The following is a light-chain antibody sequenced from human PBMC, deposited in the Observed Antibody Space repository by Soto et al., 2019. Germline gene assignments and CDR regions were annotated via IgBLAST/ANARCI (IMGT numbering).Light chain of an antibody. J-gene: IGLJ3*02. V-gene: IGLV2-14*01. CDR1: NNDVGGYDY. Sequence: QSALTQPASVSGSPGQSITISCTGTNNDVGGYDYVSWYQQHPGKAPKLMIYDVSDRPSGVSNRFSGSKSGNTASLTISGLQAEDEADYYCTSYTGSSTWVFGGGTKLTVL. CDR2: DVS. CDR3: TSYTGSSTWV.